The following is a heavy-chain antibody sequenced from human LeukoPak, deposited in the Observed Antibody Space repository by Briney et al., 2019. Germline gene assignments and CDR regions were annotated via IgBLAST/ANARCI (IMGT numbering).Heavy chain of an antibody. CDR3: ARGGPGDGYSIDY. CDR1: GGSFSGYY. V-gene: IGHV4-34*01. D-gene: IGHD5-24*01. CDR2: INHSGST. Sequence: SETLSLTCAVYGGSFSGYYWSWIRQPPGKGLEWIGEINHSGSTNYNPSLKSRVTISVDTSKNQFSLKLSPVTAADTAVYYCARGGPGDGYSIDYWGQGTLVTVSS. J-gene: IGHJ4*02.